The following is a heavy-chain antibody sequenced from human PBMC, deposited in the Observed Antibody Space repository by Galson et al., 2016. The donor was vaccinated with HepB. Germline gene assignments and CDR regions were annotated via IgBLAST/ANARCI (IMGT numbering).Heavy chain of an antibody. Sequence: SLRLSCAASGFTFSSFAMSWVCRVPGKGLEWVSAISGRGDRIRYAESVKGRFTISRDNPKNTLDVEMKSLRVEDTAVYYCAKEGWFGELLYGHFDFWGQGTLVTVSS. V-gene: IGHV3-23*01. CDR3: AKEGWFGELLYGHFDF. D-gene: IGHD3-10*01. J-gene: IGHJ4*02. CDR2: ISGRGDRI. CDR1: GFTFSSFA.